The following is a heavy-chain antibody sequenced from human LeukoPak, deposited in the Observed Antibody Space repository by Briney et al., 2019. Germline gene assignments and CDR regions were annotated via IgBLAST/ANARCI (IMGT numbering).Heavy chain of an antibody. CDR2: ISYDGSVK. Sequence: GGSLRLSCAASGFNFSAYDIHWVRQAPGKGLEWVAVISYDGSVKYYADSVKGRFTISRDNSENTLYLRMNSLRAEDTAVYYCAELGITMIGGVWGKGTTVTISS. J-gene: IGHJ6*04. CDR3: AELGITMIGGV. D-gene: IGHD3-10*02. V-gene: IGHV3-30*18. CDR1: GFNFSAYD.